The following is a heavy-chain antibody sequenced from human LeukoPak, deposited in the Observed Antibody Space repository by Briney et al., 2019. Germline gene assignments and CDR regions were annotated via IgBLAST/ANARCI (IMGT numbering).Heavy chain of an antibody. CDR3: AKDRGAVAGPIDY. CDR1: GFTFSTYA. J-gene: IGHJ4*02. Sequence: GGSLRLSCAASGFTFSTYAMSWVRQAPGKGLEWVSTISGSGGSTYYADSVKGRFTISRDNSKNTLYLQMNSLRAEDTAVYYCAKDRGAVAGPIDYWGQGTLVTVSS. D-gene: IGHD6-19*01. V-gene: IGHV3-23*01. CDR2: ISGSGGST.